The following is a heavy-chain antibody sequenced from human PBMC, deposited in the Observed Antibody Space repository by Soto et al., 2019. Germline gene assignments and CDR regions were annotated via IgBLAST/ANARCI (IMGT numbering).Heavy chain of an antibody. CDR1: GFTFSTYW. CDR2: INRDGSEK. D-gene: IGHD6-19*01. CDR3: ARSRGLDY. V-gene: IGHV3-7*01. J-gene: IGHJ4*02. Sequence: PGGSLRLSCAVSGFTFSTYWMSWVRQAPGKGLEWVANINRDGSEKHYVDSVKGRFTISRDNAKNSLYLQMNSLGAEDAAVYYCARSRGLDYCGQGTLVTVSS.